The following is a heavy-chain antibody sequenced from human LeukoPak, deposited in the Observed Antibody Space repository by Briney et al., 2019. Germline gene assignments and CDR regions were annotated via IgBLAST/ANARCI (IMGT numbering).Heavy chain of an antibody. J-gene: IGHJ6*03. D-gene: IGHD2-21*01. CDR2: IRSRSNDYAT. V-gene: IGHV3-73*01. CDR3: TRTVDIVVTYYMDV. CDR1: GFTSWSSA. Sequence: GGSLRPSCAASGFTSWSSAVHWVRQASAKGLEWVGRIRSRSNDYATAYAASVEGRFTISRDDSKNMAFLQMSSLTTEDTAVYYCTRTVDIVVTYYMDVWGKGTTVTVS.